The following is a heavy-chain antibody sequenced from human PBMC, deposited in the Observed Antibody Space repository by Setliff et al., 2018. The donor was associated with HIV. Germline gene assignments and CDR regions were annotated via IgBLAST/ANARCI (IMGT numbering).Heavy chain of an antibody. Sequence: GSLRLSCEASGFAFSSYEMNWVRQAPGKGLEWVAYISGSGTRTFYLDSVKGRFTISRDNPKNSLYLQMTSLRAEDTAVYYCARDDSNGNTDAFDIWGQGTTVTVSS. CDR2: ISGSGTRT. CDR1: GFAFSSYE. J-gene: IGHJ3*02. V-gene: IGHV3-48*03. D-gene: IGHD5-18*01. CDR3: ARDDSNGNTDAFDI.